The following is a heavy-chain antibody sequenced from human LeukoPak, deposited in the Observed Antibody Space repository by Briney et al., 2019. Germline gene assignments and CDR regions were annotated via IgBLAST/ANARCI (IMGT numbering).Heavy chain of an antibody. D-gene: IGHD2-15*01. CDR1: GFTLSNYA. CDR3: AKAPVTTCRGAFCYPFDY. J-gene: IGHJ4*02. CDR2: ITNTGNT. Sequence: PGRSLRLSCAASGFTLSNYAISCGCHTPGKRHEWVFAITNTGNTYPADSAKGRFTISRDSCKNTLFLQINMLRPDDAAVYYCAKAPVTTCRGAFCYPFDYWGLGTLVTVSS. V-gene: IGHV3-23*01.